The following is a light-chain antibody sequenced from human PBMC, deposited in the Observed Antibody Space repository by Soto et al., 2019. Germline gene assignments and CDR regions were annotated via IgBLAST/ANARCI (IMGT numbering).Light chain of an antibody. J-gene: IGKJ1*01. V-gene: IGKV3-20*01. CDR1: QSVSSDY. Sequence: EIVLTQSPGTLSLSPGEKATLSCRASQSVSSDYLAWYQQKPGQAPRLLIHGASSRATDIPDRFSGSGSGTDFTLTISRLEPEDFAVYYCQQYGTSPRTFGQGTKVEIK. CDR3: QQYGTSPRT. CDR2: GAS.